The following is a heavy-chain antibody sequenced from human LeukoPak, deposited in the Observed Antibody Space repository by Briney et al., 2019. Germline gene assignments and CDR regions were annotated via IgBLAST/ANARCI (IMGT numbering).Heavy chain of an antibody. CDR1: GFTFNRCW. Sequence: GGSLRLSCVVSGFTFNRCWMNWVRQAPGKGLEWVAHINPDGRDTYYVDSVKGRFTISRDNAQSSMYLQMNSLRVEDTAVYYCTSWGDTTAEYFQRWGQGTLVTVSS. CDR2: INPDGRDT. J-gene: IGHJ1*01. V-gene: IGHV3-7*01. D-gene: IGHD2-21*02. CDR3: TSWGDTTAEYFQR.